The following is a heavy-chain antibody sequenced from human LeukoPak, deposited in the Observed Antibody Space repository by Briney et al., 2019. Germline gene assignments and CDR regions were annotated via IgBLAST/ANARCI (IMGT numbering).Heavy chain of an antibody. V-gene: IGHV1-18*01. Sequence: GASVKVSCKASGYTFTSYGISWVRQAPGQGLEWMGWISAYNGNTNYAQKLQGRVTMTTDTSTSTAYMELRSLRSDDTAVYYCAREPFRYSGSYLHFDYWGQGTLVTVSS. CDR3: AREPFRYSGSYLHFDY. CDR1: GYTFTSYG. J-gene: IGHJ4*02. D-gene: IGHD1-26*01. CDR2: ISAYNGNT.